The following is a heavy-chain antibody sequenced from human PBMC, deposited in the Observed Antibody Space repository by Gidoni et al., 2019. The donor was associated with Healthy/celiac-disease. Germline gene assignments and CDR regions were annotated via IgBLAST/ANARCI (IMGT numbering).Heavy chain of an antibody. CDR3: ARGNGSSSLNAFDI. CDR2: INHSGST. CDR1: GGSFSGYY. V-gene: IGHV4-34*01. Sequence: QVQLQQWGAGLLKPSATLSLTCAVYGGSFSGYYWSWIRQPPGKGLEWIGEINHSGSTNYNPSLKSRVTISVDTSKNQFSLKLSSVTAADTAVYYCARGNGSSSLNAFDIWGQGTMVTVSS. D-gene: IGHD6-6*01. J-gene: IGHJ3*02.